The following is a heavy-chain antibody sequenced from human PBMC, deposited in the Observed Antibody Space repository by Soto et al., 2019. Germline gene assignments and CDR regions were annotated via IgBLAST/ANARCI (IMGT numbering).Heavy chain of an antibody. J-gene: IGHJ6*03. V-gene: IGHV4-39*01. CDR3: ARQHSRGYYYMDV. CDR1: GGSISSRSYY. CDR2: IYYSGST. Sequence: QLQLQESGPGLVKPSETLSLTCTVSGGSISSRSYYWGWIRQPPGKGLEWIGSIYYSGSTYYNPSLKSRVTISVDTSKNQFSLKLSSVTAADTAVSYCARQHSRGYYYMDVWGKGTTVTVSS.